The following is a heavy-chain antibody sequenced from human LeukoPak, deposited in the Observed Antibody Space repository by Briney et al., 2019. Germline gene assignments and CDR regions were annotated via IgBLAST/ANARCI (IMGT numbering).Heavy chain of an antibody. CDR2: ISYDGTKT. J-gene: IGHJ6*02. Sequence: GGSLRLSCAGSGFTFIYYAMHWVRQAPGRGLEWVAAISYDGTKTFYSDSVKGRMTISRDISKNTLYLQMNSLRPEDTAVYYCARAPDGMDVWGQGTTVTVSS. CDR3: ARAPDGMDV. V-gene: IGHV3-30-3*01. CDR1: GFTFIYYA.